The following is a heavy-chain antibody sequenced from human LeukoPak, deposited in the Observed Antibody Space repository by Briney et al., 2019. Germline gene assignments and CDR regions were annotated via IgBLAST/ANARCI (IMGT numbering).Heavy chain of an antibody. CDR3: AKEPGSSGYDYGDY. J-gene: IGHJ4*02. CDR2: ISGSGGST. Sequence: PGGSLRLSCAASGFTFSSYAMSWVRQAPGKGLEWVSGISGSGGSTYYAYSAKGRFTIFRDNSKNTLYLQMNSLTAEATAVYYCAKEPGSSGYDYGDYWGQGTLVTVSS. CDR1: GFTFSSYA. V-gene: IGHV3-23*01. D-gene: IGHD5-12*01.